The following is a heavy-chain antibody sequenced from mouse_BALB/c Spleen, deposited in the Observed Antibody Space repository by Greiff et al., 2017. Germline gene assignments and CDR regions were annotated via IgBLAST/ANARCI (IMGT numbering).Heavy chain of an antibody. V-gene: IGHV1-4*01. CDR2: INPSSGYT. CDR1: GYTFTSYT. Sequence: VQLQQSGAELARPGASVKMSCKASGYTFTSYTMHWVKQRPGQGLEWIGYINPSSGYTNYNQKFKDKATLTADKSSSTAYMQLSSLTSEDSAVYYCARSFITTVVADYWGQGTTLTVSS. CDR3: ARSFITTVVADY. J-gene: IGHJ2*01. D-gene: IGHD1-1*01.